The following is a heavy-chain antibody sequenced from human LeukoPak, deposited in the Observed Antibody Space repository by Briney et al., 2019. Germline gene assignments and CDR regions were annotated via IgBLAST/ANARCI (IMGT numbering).Heavy chain of an antibody. D-gene: IGHD3-10*01. CDR3: ARETYGSGSYPDDY. Sequence: ASVKASCKASGYTFTGYYMHWVRQAPGQGLEWMGWINPNSGGTNYAQKFQGRVTMTRDTSISTAYMELSRLRSDDTAVYYCARETYGSGSYPDDYWGQGTLVTVSS. CDR2: INPNSGGT. V-gene: IGHV1-2*02. CDR1: GYTFTGYY. J-gene: IGHJ4*02.